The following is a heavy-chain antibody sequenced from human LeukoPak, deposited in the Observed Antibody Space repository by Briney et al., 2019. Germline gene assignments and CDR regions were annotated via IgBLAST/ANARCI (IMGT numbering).Heavy chain of an antibody. CDR3: ARELEDTAMVN. D-gene: IGHD5-18*01. CDR1: GFTFSSYS. V-gene: IGHV3-21*01. J-gene: IGHJ4*02. CDR2: ISSSSSYI. Sequence: GGSLRLSCAASGFTFSSYSMNWVRQAPGKGLEWVSSISSSSSYIYYADSVKGRFTISRDNAKNSLYLQMNSLRAEDTAVYYCARELEDTAMVNWGQGTLVTVSS.